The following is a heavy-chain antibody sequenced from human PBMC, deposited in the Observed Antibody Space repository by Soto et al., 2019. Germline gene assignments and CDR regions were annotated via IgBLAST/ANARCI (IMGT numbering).Heavy chain of an antibody. CDR3: AIRIEYYDFWSGYYKGYYYGMDV. CDR2: IYHSGST. J-gene: IGHJ6*02. D-gene: IGHD3-3*01. V-gene: IGHV4-4*02. CDR1: GGSISSSNW. Sequence: SETLSLTCAVSGGSISSSNWWSWVRQPPGKGLEWIGEIYHSGSTNYNPSLKSRVTISVDKSKNQFSLKLSSVTAADTAVYYCAIRIEYYDFWSGYYKGYYYGMDVWGQGTTVTVSS.